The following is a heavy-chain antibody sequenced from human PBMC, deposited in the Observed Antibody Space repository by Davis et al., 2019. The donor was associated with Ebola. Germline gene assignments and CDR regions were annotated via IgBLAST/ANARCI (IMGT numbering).Heavy chain of an antibody. Sequence: MPSETLSLTCTVSGGSISSYYWSWIRQPPGKGLEWIGYIYYSGSTYYNPSLKSRVTISVDTSKNQFSLKLSSVTAADTAVYYCAREVPYSRFDYWGQGTLVTVSS. CDR1: GGSISSYY. D-gene: IGHD5-18*01. CDR2: IYYSGST. J-gene: IGHJ4*02. CDR3: AREVPYSRFDY. V-gene: IGHV4-59*12.